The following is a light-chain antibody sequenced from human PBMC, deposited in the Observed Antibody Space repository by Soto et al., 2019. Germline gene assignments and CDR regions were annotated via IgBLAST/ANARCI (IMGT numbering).Light chain of an antibody. V-gene: IGKV2-28*01. CDR2: LGS. Sequence: DLVMTQSPLSLPITPGEPASISCRSSQSLLHSNGYNYLDWYLQKPGQSPQLLIYLGSNRASGAPDRFSGSGSGTDFTLQISRVEAEDVGVYYCMQALQTPLTFGGGTKVEIK. CDR1: QSLLHSNGYNY. J-gene: IGKJ4*01. CDR3: MQALQTPLT.